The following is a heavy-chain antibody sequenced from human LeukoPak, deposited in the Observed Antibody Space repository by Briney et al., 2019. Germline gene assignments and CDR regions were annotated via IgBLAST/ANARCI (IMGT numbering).Heavy chain of an antibody. V-gene: IGHV3-23*01. CDR2: ITSRGEST. D-gene: IGHD3-22*01. Sequence: GGSLRLSCTASGFTFSIYAMSWVRQAPGKGLQWVSSITSRGESTWYVDSVKGRFTITRDNSENTLYLQMHSLRAEDTAVYYCARDRPNYYGSDGHYYRRDGDYWGRGTLVSVSS. CDR3: ARDRPNYYGSDGHYYRRDGDY. J-gene: IGHJ4*02. CDR1: GFTFSIYA.